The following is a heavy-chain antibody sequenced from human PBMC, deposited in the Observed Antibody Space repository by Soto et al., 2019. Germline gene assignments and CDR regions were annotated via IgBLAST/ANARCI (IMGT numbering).Heavy chain of an antibody. CDR2: IYYSGRT. Sequence: SETLSLTCSVSGESIISISYYWHWIRQPPGKGLEWIGSIYYSGRTYYNASFKSRVTISIDTSKNQFSVKLSSVTATDTAVYYCARQRTTVVTQAYFDNWGQGALVTVSS. CDR3: ARQRTTVVTQAYFDN. J-gene: IGHJ4*02. V-gene: IGHV4-39*01. CDR1: GESIISISYY. D-gene: IGHD2-21*02.